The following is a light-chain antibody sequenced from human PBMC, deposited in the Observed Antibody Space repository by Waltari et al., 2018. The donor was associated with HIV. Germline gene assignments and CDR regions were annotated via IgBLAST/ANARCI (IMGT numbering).Light chain of an antibody. CDR1: QSVSSTY. V-gene: IGKV3-20*01. J-gene: IGKJ5*01. Sequence: EIVFTQSPGTLSLSPGERATLSCRASQSVSSTYFAWYQQKPGQAPRLLIYDASTRATGIPDRFSGSGSGTDFTLTIRRLEPEDFAVYYCQQYDSAPLTFGQGTRLEIK. CDR2: DAS. CDR3: QQYDSAPLT.